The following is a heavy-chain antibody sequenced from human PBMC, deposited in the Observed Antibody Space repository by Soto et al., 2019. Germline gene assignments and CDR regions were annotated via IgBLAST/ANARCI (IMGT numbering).Heavy chain of an antibody. J-gene: IGHJ1*01. CDR2: IIPILGIA. Sequence: GASVKVSCKASGSTFSSYTISWVRQAPGQGLEWMGRIIPILGIANYAQKFQGRVTITADKSTSTAYMELSSLRSEDTAVYYCASAYCGGYCYTVYFQHWGQGTLVTVSS. CDR3: ASAYCGGYCYTVYFQH. CDR1: GSTFSSYT. V-gene: IGHV1-69*02. D-gene: IGHD2-21*01.